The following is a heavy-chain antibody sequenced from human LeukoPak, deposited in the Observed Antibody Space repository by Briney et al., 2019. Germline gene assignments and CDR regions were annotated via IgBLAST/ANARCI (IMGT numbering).Heavy chain of an antibody. D-gene: IGHD6-19*01. CDR1: GFTFSDYY. Sequence: GGSLRLSCAASGFTFSDYYMSWIRQAPGKGLEGVSYISSSGSTIYYAVSVKGRFTVSRDNAKNSLYLQMNSLSAEDTAVYYCARGYRYSSGWYFSGGFDYWGQGTLVTVSS. CDR3: ARGYRYSSGWYFSGGFDY. V-gene: IGHV3-11*01. J-gene: IGHJ4*02. CDR2: ISSSGSTI.